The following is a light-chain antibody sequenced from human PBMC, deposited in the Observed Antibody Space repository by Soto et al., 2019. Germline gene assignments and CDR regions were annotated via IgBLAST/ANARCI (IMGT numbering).Light chain of an antibody. J-gene: IGKJ3*01. CDR3: QQYNNWPPVT. V-gene: IGKV3-15*01. Sequence: EIVMKKNTTTLSVSPGERATLSCRASQSVYNNLAWYQQKPGQAPRLLIYGASTRATGIPARFSGSGSGTEFTLTISSLQSEDFAVYFCQQYNNWPPVTFGPGTKVDIK. CDR1: QSVYNN. CDR2: GAS.